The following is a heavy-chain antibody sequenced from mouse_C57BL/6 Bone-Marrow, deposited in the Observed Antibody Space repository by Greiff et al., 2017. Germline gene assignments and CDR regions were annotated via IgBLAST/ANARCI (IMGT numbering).Heavy chain of an antibody. J-gene: IGHJ2*02. CDR1: GYTFSDYY. CDR3: ARRANYGSSDGTLDY. CDR2: INSDGSST. Sequence: EVQLVESEGGLVQPGSSMKLSCTASGYTFSDYYMAWVRQVPEKGLEWVAIINSDGSSTYYLHSLKSRFIFSRDHAKNILYLQMSSLKSEDTATXDCARRANYGSSDGTLDYWGQGTSLTISS. D-gene: IGHD1-1*01. V-gene: IGHV5-16*02.